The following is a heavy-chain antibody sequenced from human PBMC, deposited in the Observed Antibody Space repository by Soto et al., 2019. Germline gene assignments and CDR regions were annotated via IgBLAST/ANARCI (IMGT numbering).Heavy chain of an antibody. CDR3: ARGETQQQRDY. J-gene: IGHJ4*02. D-gene: IGHD6-13*01. CDR2: IYHSGST. CDR1: GDSITSDKG. Sequence: SETLSLTCAVSGDSITSDKGWSWIRQPPGKGLQWIGEIYHSGSTKYNPSLKSRVIISVDKSKNQLSLKLSSVTAADTAVYYCARGETQQQRDYWGQGTLVTVSS. V-gene: IGHV4-4*02.